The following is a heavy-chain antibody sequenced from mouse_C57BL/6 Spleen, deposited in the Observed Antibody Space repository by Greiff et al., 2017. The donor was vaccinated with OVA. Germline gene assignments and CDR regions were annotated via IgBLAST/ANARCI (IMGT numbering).Heavy chain of an antibody. CDR3: ARDTTGYFDV. J-gene: IGHJ1*03. CDR2: INPYNGDT. Sequence: VQLQQSGPELVKPGASVKISCKASGYSFTGYFMNWVMQSHGKSLEWIGRINPYNGDTFYNQKFKGKATLTVDKSSSTAHMELRSLTSEDSAVYYCARDTTGYFDVWGTGTTVTVSS. D-gene: IGHD2-12*01. CDR1: GYSFTGYF. V-gene: IGHV1-20*01.